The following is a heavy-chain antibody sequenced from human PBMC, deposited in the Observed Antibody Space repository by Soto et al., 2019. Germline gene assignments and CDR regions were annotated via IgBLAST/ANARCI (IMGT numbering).Heavy chain of an antibody. J-gene: IGHJ3*02. D-gene: IGHD3-10*01. CDR1: GFTFNIYS. Sequence: PGGSLRLSCAASGFTFNIYSMNWVRQAPGKGLEWVSSISSRSSNIDYADSVKGRFTISRDNANNTLYLQMNSLRAEDTAVYYCAKDRGRPDAFNIWGQGTMVTVSS. V-gene: IGHV3-21*01. CDR3: AKDRGRPDAFNI. CDR2: ISSRSSNI.